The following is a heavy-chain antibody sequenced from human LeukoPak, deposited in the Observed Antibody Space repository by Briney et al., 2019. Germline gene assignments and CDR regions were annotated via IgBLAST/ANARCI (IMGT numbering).Heavy chain of an antibody. J-gene: IGHJ4*02. D-gene: IGHD1-26*01. Sequence: SETLSLTCTVSGGSISNYYWSWIRQPPGKGLEWIGYISYSGSTNYNPSLKSRATISLDTSKSQFSLNLSSVTAADTAVYYCARGVGATTSLLHWGQGTLVTVSS. V-gene: IGHV4-59*01. CDR1: GGSISNYY. CDR2: ISYSGST. CDR3: ARGVGATTSLLH.